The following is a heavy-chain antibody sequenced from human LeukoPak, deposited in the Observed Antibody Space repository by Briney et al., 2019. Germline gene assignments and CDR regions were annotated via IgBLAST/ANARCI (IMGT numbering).Heavy chain of an antibody. J-gene: IGHJ4*02. Sequence: GGSLRLSCVASGFTFSSYSGIWVRQTPGKGLECVSSISSGSTYIYSADPVRGRFTISRDNAKNSLFLQMDSLRPDDTAVYYCASGYSYDSLRFWGRGTLVTVSS. D-gene: IGHD3-22*01. CDR2: ISSGSTYI. CDR1: GFTFSSYS. CDR3: ASGYSYDSLRF. V-gene: IGHV3-21*01.